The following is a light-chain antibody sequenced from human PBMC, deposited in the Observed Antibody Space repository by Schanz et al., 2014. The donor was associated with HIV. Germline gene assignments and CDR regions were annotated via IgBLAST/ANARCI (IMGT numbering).Light chain of an antibody. CDR1: SGDIGGYNY. CDR2: EVN. CDR3: SSSGGSNNFVI. Sequence: QSALTQPPSASGSPGQSVTLSCTGTSGDIGGYNYVSWYQQHPGKAPKLMIYEVNERPSGVPDRFSGSKSGNTASLTVSGLQAEDEADYYCSSSGGSNNFVIFGGGTKLTVL. V-gene: IGLV2-8*01. J-gene: IGLJ2*01.